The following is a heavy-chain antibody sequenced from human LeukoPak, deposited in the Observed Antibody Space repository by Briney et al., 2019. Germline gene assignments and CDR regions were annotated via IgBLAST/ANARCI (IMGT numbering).Heavy chain of an antibody. CDR1: GFSLTTRGMR. D-gene: IGHD3-22*01. Sequence: SGPTLVNPTQTLTLTCTFSGFSLTTRGMRVSWIRQPPGKALEWLARIDWDDDKFYSTSLKTRLTISKDTSKNQVVLTMTNMDPVDTATYYCARHPIAMIVVGGAFHIWGQGTMVTVSS. CDR3: ARHPIAMIVVGGAFHI. V-gene: IGHV2-70*04. J-gene: IGHJ3*02. CDR2: IDWDDDK.